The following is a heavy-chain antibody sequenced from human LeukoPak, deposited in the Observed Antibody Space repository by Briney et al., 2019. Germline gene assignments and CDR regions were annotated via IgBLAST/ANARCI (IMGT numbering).Heavy chain of an antibody. Sequence: GGSLRLSCAASGFTFSSYAMHWVRQAPGKGLEWVAVISYDGSNKYYADSVKGRFTISRDNSKNTLYLQMNSLRAEDTAVYYCARFTIFGVVADYWGQGTQVTVSS. CDR2: ISYDGSNK. J-gene: IGHJ4*02. V-gene: IGHV3-30-3*01. CDR3: ARFTIFGVVADY. D-gene: IGHD3-3*01. CDR1: GFTFSSYA.